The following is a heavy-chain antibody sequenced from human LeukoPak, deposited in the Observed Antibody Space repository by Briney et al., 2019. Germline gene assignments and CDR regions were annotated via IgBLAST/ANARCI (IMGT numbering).Heavy chain of an antibody. CDR1: GFTFNSYS. J-gene: IGHJ3*02. CDR2: ISSSSSYI. D-gene: IGHD3-3*01. V-gene: IGHV3-21*04. Sequence: GGSLRLSCAASGFTFNSYSMSWVRQAPGKGLEWVSSISSSSSYIYYGDSVKGRFTISRDNAKNSLYLQMNSLRAEDTAVYYCASYDFWSGYPRDDAFDIWGQGTMVTVSS. CDR3: ASYDFWSGYPRDDAFDI.